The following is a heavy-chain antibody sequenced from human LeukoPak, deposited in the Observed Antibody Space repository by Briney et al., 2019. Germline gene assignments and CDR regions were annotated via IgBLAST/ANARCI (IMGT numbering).Heavy chain of an antibody. Sequence: PSETLSLTCTVSGGSVSSDSYYWSWIRQPPGKGLECIGYIYYSGSANYNPSLRSRVTTSVDTSKNQFSLKLSSVTTADTAVYYCARVSSSWPYYFDYWGQGTLVTVSS. CDR2: IYYSGSA. CDR3: ARVSSSWPYYFDY. V-gene: IGHV4-61*01. D-gene: IGHD6-13*01. CDR1: GGSVSSDSYY. J-gene: IGHJ4*02.